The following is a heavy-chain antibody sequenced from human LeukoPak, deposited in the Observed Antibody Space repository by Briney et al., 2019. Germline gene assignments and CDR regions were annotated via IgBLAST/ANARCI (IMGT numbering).Heavy chain of an antibody. Sequence: SETLSLTCTVSGGSISSYYWSWIRQPAGKGLEWIGRIYTSGSTNYNPSLKSRVTMSVDTSKNQFSLKLSSVTAADTAVYYCARELYSSGWYFLCYWGQGTLVTVSS. J-gene: IGHJ4*02. V-gene: IGHV4-4*07. CDR3: ARELYSSGWYFLCY. CDR2: IYTSGST. D-gene: IGHD6-19*01. CDR1: GGSISSYY.